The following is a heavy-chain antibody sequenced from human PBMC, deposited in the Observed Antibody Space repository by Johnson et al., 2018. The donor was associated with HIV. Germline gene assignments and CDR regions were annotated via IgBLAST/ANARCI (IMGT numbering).Heavy chain of an antibody. Sequence: QVQLVESGGGLVKPGGSLRLSCAASGLTFSDYDMSWIRQAPGKGLEWVSYISSSGSTIYYADSVEGRFTISSDNAKNSLYLQMKSLRPEDTAVYYCARGVYSSSWYGAFDIWGQGTMVTVSS. CDR1: GLTFSDYD. CDR3: ARGVYSSSWYGAFDI. J-gene: IGHJ3*02. CDR2: ISSSGSTI. V-gene: IGHV3-11*04. D-gene: IGHD6-13*01.